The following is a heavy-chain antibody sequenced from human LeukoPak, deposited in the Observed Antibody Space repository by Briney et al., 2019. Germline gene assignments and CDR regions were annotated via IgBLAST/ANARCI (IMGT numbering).Heavy chain of an antibody. J-gene: IGHJ4*02. CDR1: GYTFTSYY. D-gene: IGHD2-15*01. CDR3: AREESDSFFDY. Sequence: ASVKVSCKASGYTFTSYYMHWVRQAPGQGLEWMGIINPSGGSTSYAQKFQGRVTTTRDTSTSTVYMELSSLRSDDTAVYYCAREESDSFFDYWGQGTLVTVSS. V-gene: IGHV1-46*01. CDR2: INPSGGST.